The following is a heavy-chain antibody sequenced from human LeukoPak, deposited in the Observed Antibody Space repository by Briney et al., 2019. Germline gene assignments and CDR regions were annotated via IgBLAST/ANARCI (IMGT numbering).Heavy chain of an antibody. Sequence: GGSLRLSRAASGFTVSSNYMSWVRQAPGKGLEWVSVIYSGGSTYYADSVKGRFTISRDNSKNTLYLQMNSLRGEDPAVVFFAGGGGLDVWGQGATVTVSS. CDR2: IYSGGST. J-gene: IGHJ6*02. CDR3: AGGGGLDV. V-gene: IGHV3-53*01. CDR1: GFTVSSNY. D-gene: IGHD3-16*01.